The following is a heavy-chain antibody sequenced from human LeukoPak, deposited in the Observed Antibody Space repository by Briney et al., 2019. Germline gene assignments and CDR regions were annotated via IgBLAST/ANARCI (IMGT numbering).Heavy chain of an antibody. CDR2: IYPGDSDT. J-gene: IGHJ3*02. D-gene: IGHD3-10*01. V-gene: IGHV5-51*01. CDR3: AREILWFGENDAFDI. CDR1: GYSFTSYW. Sequence: HGESLKISCKGSGYSFTSYWLAWVRQMPGKGLEWMGIIYPGDSDTRYSPSFRGQVTISADKSIGTAYLQWSSLKTSDTAMYYCAREILWFGENDAFDIWGQGTMVTVSS.